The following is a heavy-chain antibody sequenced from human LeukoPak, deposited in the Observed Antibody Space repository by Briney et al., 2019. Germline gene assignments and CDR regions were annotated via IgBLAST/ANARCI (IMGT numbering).Heavy chain of an antibody. J-gene: IGHJ4*02. V-gene: IGHV3-23*01. D-gene: IGHD3-3*01. Sequence: GGSLRLSCAASGFTFSSHAMSWVRQAPGKGLEWVSAISGSGGSTYYADSVKGRFTISRDNSKNTLYLQMNSLRAEDTAVYYCANGFVLEWLSTDYWGQGTLVTVSS. CDR1: GFTFSSHA. CDR3: ANGFVLEWLSTDY. CDR2: ISGSGGST.